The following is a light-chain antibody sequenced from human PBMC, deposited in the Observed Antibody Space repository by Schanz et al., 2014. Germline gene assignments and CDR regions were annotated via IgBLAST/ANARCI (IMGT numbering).Light chain of an antibody. CDR3: CSYGGSNFVV. CDR1: SSDVGGYNY. J-gene: IGLJ2*01. CDR2: DVS. V-gene: IGLV2-11*01. Sequence: QSALTQPRSVSGSPGQSVTISCTGASSDVGGYNYVSWYQQHPGKAPKLIIYDVSNRPSGVSNRFSGSKSGNTASLTISGLQAEDEADYYCCSYGGSNFVVFGGGTKLTVL.